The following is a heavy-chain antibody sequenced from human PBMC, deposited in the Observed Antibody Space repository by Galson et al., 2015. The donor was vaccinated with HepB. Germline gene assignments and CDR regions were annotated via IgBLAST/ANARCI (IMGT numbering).Heavy chain of an antibody. CDR3: ARDSGLGTYLRAFDI. CDR1: GDSITKYF. D-gene: IGHD3-10*01. Sequence: TLSLTCAVSGDSITKYFWNWIRQTPGKGLEWIGFIYYNGNTNYNPSLKSRVTISVHTSKKEFSLKLSSVTAADTAVYYCARDSGLGTYLRAFDIWGQGTMVTVSS. V-gene: IGHV4-59*01. CDR2: IYYNGNT. J-gene: IGHJ3*02.